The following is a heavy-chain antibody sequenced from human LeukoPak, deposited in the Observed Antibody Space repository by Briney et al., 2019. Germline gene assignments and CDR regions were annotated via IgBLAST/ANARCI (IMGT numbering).Heavy chain of an antibody. D-gene: IGHD3-22*01. CDR1: GGSVSTSNW. V-gene: IGHV4-4*02. CDR3: ARSIGYYYPFDF. J-gene: IGHJ4*02. Sequence: SETLSLTCAVSGGSVSTSNWRSWVRQPPGKGLEWIGEIHHSGSTNYNPSLKSRVTLSVDKSKNQFSLKLSSVTAADTAVSYCARSIGYYYPFDFWGQGTPVTVSS. CDR2: IHHSGST.